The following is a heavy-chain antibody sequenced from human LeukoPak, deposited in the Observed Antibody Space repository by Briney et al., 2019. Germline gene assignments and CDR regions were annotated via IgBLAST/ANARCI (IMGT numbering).Heavy chain of an antibody. Sequence: GRSLRLSCAASKFNFRNFAMHWVRQVPGKGLEWVAVISHDGGNKFYADSVRGRFTISRDTSKNSLYLQVNSLRPEDTALYYCAREMGDISAPRGFDIWGQGTMVTVSS. CDR3: AREMGDISAPRGFDI. CDR2: ISHDGGNK. J-gene: IGHJ3*02. V-gene: IGHV3-30-3*01. CDR1: KFNFRNFA. D-gene: IGHD6-6*01.